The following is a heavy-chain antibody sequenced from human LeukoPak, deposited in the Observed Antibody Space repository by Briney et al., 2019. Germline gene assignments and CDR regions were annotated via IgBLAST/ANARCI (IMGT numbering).Heavy chain of an antibody. Sequence: SGPALVKPTQTLTLTCTFSGFSLSTSGMCVSWIRQPPGKALEWLARIDWDDDKYYSTSLKTRLTISKDTSKNQVVLTITNMDPVDTATYYCARTRDGYNFPDYWGQGTLVTVSS. CDR1: GFSLSTSGMC. V-gene: IGHV2-70*11. J-gene: IGHJ4*02. CDR2: IDWDDDK. CDR3: ARTRDGYNFPDY. D-gene: IGHD5-24*01.